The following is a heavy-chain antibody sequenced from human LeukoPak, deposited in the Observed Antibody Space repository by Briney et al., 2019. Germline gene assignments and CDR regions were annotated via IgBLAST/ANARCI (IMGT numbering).Heavy chain of an antibody. J-gene: IGHJ5*02. D-gene: IGHD3-10*01. Sequence: ASVKVSCKASGYTFTSYGISWVRQAPGQGLEWMGWISAYNGNTNYAQKLQGRVTMTTDTSTSTAYMELRSLRSDDTAVYYCARDPLRFGELFGNWFDPWGQGTLVTVSS. CDR3: ARDPLRFGELFGNWFDP. CDR1: GYTFTSYG. V-gene: IGHV1-18*01. CDR2: ISAYNGNT.